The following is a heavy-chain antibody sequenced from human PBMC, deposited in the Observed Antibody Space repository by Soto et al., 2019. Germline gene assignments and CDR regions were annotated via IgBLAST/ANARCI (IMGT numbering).Heavy chain of an antibody. V-gene: IGHV3-21*01. CDR2: ISSSSSYI. CDR1: GFTFSSYS. J-gene: IGHJ3*02. Sequence: GGFLRLSCAASGFTFSSYSMHWGRQGPGKGLEWVSSISSSSSYIYYADSVKGRFTISRDNAKNSLYLQMNSLRAEDTAVYYCATSAITIFGVVDAFDIWGQGTMVNVSS. CDR3: ATSAITIFGVVDAFDI. D-gene: IGHD3-3*01.